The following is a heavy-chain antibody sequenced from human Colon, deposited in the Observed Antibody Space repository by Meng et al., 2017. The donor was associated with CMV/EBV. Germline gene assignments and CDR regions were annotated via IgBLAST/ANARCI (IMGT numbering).Heavy chain of an antibody. CDR2: ITSSSGTI. CDR1: GFTFSNSD. V-gene: IGHV3-48*04. Sequence: GESLKISCAASGFTFSNSDMNWVRQAPGKGLEWVSSITSSSGTIYYADSVKGRFTIFRDNAKNSLHLQMNSLRADDTAVYYCTRGHSGIDIYAFDIWGQGTLVTVSS. J-gene: IGHJ3*02. CDR3: TRGHSGIDIYAFDI. D-gene: IGHD1-26*01.